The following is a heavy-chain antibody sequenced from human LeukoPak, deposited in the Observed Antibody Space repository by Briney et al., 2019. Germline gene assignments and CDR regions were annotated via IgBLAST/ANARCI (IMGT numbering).Heavy chain of an antibody. CDR1: GGSISSYY. Sequence: SETLSLTCTVSGGSISSYYWSWIRQPPGKGLEWIGYIYYSGSTNYNPSLKSRVTISVDTSKNQFSLKLSSVTAADTAVYYCARGPPDCSSTSCYAFDAFDIWGQGTMVTVSS. D-gene: IGHD2-2*01. J-gene: IGHJ3*02. V-gene: IGHV4-59*12. CDR3: ARGPPDCSSTSCYAFDAFDI. CDR2: IYYSGST.